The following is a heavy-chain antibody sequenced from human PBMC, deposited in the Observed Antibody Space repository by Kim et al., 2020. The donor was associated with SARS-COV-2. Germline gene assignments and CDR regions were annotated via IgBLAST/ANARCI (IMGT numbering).Heavy chain of an antibody. CDR2: IYYSGST. V-gene: IGHV4-59*13. D-gene: IGHD1-26*01. J-gene: IGHJ4*02. CDR1: GGSISSYY. CDR3: AREDGSYFDY. Sequence: SETLSLTCTVSGGSISSYYWSWIRQPPGKGLEWIGYIYYSGSTNYSPSLKSRVTISVDTSKNQFSLKLSSVTAADTAVYYCAREDGSYFDYWGQGTLVTVSS.